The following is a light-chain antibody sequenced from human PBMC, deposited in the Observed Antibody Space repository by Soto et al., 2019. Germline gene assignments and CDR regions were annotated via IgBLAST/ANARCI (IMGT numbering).Light chain of an antibody. V-gene: IGKV1-39*01. CDR3: QQSYCTPF. CDR1: QSISSY. CDR2: AAS. J-gene: IGKJ5*01. Sequence: DIQMTQSPSSLSASVGDRVTITCRASQSISSYLNWYQQKPGKAPKLLIYAASSLQSGVPSRFSCSGSGTDFPLTISSLQPEDFATYCCQQSYCTPFFGQGTRLEIK.